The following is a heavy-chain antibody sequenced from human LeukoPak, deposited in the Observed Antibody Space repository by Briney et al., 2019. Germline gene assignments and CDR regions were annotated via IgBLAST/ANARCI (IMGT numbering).Heavy chain of an antibody. CDR3: VRDLYGVLDY. J-gene: IGHJ4*02. D-gene: IGHD4-17*01. CDR1: GFTFSSYA. V-gene: IGHV3-7*01. Sequence: GGSLRLSCAASGFTFSSYAMSWVRQAPGRGPEWVANIKQDGSEKYYVDSVKGRFTISRDNTKKSLYLQMNSLRAEDTAVYYCVRDLYGVLDYWGQGTPVTVSS. CDR2: IKQDGSEK.